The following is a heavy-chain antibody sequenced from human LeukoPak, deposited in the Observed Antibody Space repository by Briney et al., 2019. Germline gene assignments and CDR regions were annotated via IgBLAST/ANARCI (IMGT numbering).Heavy chain of an antibody. D-gene: IGHD5-24*01. CDR2: INHSGST. Sequence: PSETLSLTCAVYGGSFSGYYWNWIRQPPGKGLEWIGEINHSGSTNYNPSLKSRVTISVDTSKNQFSLKLSSVTAADTAVYYCARGVEMATIRWFDPWGQGTLVTVSS. V-gene: IGHV4-34*01. CDR1: GGSFSGYY. J-gene: IGHJ5*02. CDR3: ARGVEMATIRWFDP.